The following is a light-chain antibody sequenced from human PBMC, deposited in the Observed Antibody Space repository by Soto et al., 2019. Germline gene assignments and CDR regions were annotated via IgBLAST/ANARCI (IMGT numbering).Light chain of an antibody. J-gene: IGKJ5*01. Sequence: DIQMTQSPSTLSASVGDRVTITCRASQSISTWLAWYQQEPGKAPKLLIHKASSLQSGVPSRFSGSGSGTDFTLTISSLHPDDFATYYCQQLNSYPITFGQGTRLEIK. CDR2: KAS. CDR3: QQLNSYPIT. CDR1: QSISTW. V-gene: IGKV1-5*03.